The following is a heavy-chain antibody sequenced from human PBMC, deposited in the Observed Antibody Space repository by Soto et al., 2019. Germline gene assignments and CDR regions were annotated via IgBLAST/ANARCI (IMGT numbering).Heavy chain of an antibody. CDR3: AASRGFYEAMDA. V-gene: IGHV1-69*01. J-gene: IGHJ6*02. CDR1: GGAFRNYA. CDR2: VMPTFGAG. D-gene: IGHD3-22*01. Sequence: QVQLVQSGAEVKKPGSSVKVSCTASGGAFRNYAVSWVRQAPGQGLEWMGAVMPTFGAGVYAQKFQGRLTIFEDESRNTAYLNVSSLTFGDTAIYYCAASRGFYEAMDAWGQGTTLTVSS.